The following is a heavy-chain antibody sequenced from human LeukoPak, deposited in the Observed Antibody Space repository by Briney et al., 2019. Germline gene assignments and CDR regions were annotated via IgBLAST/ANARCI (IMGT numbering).Heavy chain of an antibody. J-gene: IGHJ4*02. CDR3: ARAGYCSSTSCYTRWGFDY. V-gene: IGHV4-38-2*02. Sequence: SETLSLTCTVSGYSISSGYYWGWIRQPPGKGLEWIGSIYHSGSTYYNPSLKSRVTISVDTSKNQFSLKLSSVTAADTAVYYCARAGYCSSTSCYTRWGFDYWGQGTLVTVSS. D-gene: IGHD2-2*02. CDR1: GYSISSGYY. CDR2: IYHSGST.